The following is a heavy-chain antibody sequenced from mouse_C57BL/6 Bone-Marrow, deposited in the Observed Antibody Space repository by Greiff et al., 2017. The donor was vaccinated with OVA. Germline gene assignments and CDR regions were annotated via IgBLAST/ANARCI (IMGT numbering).Heavy chain of an antibody. V-gene: IGHV7-1*01. CDR2: SRNKANDYTT. Sequence: EVQGVESGGGLVQSGRSLRLSCATSGFTFSDFYMEWVRQAPGKGLEWIAASRNKANDYTTEYSASVKGRFIVSRDTSQSILYLQMNALRAEDTAIYYCARDAPDSSGYVMDYWGQGTSVTVAS. CDR1: GFTFSDFY. D-gene: IGHD3-2*02. J-gene: IGHJ4*01. CDR3: ARDAPDSSGYVMDY.